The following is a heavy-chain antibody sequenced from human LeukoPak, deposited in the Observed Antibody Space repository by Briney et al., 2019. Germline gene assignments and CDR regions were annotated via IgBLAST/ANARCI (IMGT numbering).Heavy chain of an antibody. J-gene: IGHJ4*02. Sequence: SETLSLTCAVYGGSFSGYYWSWIRQPPGKGLEWIGEINHSGSTNYNPSLKSRVTISVDTSKNQFSLKLSSVTAADTAVYYCARGSALLWYTNFDYWGQGTLVIVSS. CDR2: INHSGST. CDR3: ARGSALLWYTNFDY. D-gene: IGHD3-10*01. V-gene: IGHV4-34*01. CDR1: GGSFSGYY.